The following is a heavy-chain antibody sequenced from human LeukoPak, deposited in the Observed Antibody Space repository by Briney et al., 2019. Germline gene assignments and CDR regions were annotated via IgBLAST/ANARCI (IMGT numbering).Heavy chain of an antibody. CDR1: GGSFSGYY. Sequence: SETLSLTCAVYGGSFSGYYWSWVRQPPGKGLEWIGEINHSGSTSYSPSLKSRVTISVDTSKNQFSLKLSSVTAADTAVYYCARGRVVVPAAISFYYYYYGMDVWGQGTTVTVSS. CDR2: INHSGST. D-gene: IGHD2-2*02. V-gene: IGHV4-34*01. J-gene: IGHJ6*02. CDR3: ARGRVVVPAAISFYYYYYGMDV.